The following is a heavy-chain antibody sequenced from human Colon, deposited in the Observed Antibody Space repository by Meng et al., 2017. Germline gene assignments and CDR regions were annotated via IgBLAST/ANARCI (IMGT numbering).Heavy chain of an antibody. V-gene: IGHV3-74*01. CDR1: GFAFNIYW. J-gene: IGHJ4*02. Sequence: GESLKISCTASGFAFNIYWMHWVRQVPGKGLVWVSRINSDGGRINYADSVKGRFTISRDNAKNTLYLQMNSLRAEDTAVYYCVRGFPDYCESSGYRDYWGQGTLVTVSS. CDR3: VRGFPDYCESSGYRDY. CDR2: INSDGGRI. D-gene: IGHD3-22*01.